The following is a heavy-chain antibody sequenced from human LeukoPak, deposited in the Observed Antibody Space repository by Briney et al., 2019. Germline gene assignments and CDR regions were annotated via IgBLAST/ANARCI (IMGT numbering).Heavy chain of an antibody. CDR3: AREDRDDSSGYYYGGTDY. V-gene: IGHV1-18*01. D-gene: IGHD3-22*01. J-gene: IGHJ4*02. CDR2: INIHNGYT. CDR1: GYTFSSYG. Sequence: ASVKVSCKASGYTFSSYGISWVRQAPGHGLEWMGWINIHNGYTNYGQKIQGRVTMTADTSTSTAYMELRSLRSDDTAVYYCAREDRDDSSGYYYGGTDYWGQGTLVTVSS.